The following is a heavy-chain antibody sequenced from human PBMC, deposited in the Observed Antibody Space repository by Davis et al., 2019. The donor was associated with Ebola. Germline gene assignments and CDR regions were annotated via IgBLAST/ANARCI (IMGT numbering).Heavy chain of an antibody. V-gene: IGHV4-59*08. D-gene: IGHD6-19*01. J-gene: IGHJ3*02. Sequence: MPSETLSLTCTVSGGSISNYYWNWIRQPPGKGLEWIGYIYYSGSTNYNPSLKSRVTISVDTSKNQFSMKLSSVNAADTAVYYWARRHSSGWYGDAFDIWGQGTMVTVSS. CDR2: IYYSGST. CDR1: GGSISNYY. CDR3: ARRHSSGWYGDAFDI.